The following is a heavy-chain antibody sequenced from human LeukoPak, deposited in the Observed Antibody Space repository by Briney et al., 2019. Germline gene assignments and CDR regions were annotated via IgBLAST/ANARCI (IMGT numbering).Heavy chain of an antibody. CDR3: ARARSSYGYGDAFDI. CDR2: IRYDGSNK. D-gene: IGHD5-18*01. V-gene: IGHV3-30*02. CDR1: GFTFSSYG. Sequence: GGSLRLSCAASGFTFSSYGMHWVRQAPGKGLEWVAFIRYDGSNKYYADSVKGRFTISRDNSKNTLYLQMNSLRAEDTAVYYCARARSSYGYGDAFDIWGQGAMVTVSS. J-gene: IGHJ3*02.